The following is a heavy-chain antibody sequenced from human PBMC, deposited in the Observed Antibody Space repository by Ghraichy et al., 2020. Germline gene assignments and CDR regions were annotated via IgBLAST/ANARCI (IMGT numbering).Heavy chain of an antibody. V-gene: IGHV3-21*01. J-gene: IGHJ4*02. CDR3: ARDWSVRDYYDSSGGFDY. CDR1: GFTFSSYS. CDR2: ITSTSAYI. D-gene: IGHD3-22*01. Sequence: LSLTCAASGFTFSSYSVNWVRQAPGKGLEWVSSITSTSAYIYYADSVKGRFTISRDNAQNSLYLQMNSLRAEDTAVYYCARDWSVRDYYDSSGGFDYWGQGTLVTVSS.